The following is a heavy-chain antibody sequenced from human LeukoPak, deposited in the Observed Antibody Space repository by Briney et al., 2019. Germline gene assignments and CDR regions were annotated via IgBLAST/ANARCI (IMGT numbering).Heavy chain of an antibody. V-gene: IGHV3-33*01. Sequence: GGSLRLSCAASGFTFSSYGMHWVRQAPGKGLEWVAVIWYDGSNKYYADSVKGRFTISRDNSKNTLYLQMNSLRAEDTAVYYCARERYSSSSRDFDCWGQGTLVTVSS. CDR3: ARERYSSSSRDFDC. D-gene: IGHD6-6*01. CDR2: IWYDGSNK. CDR1: GFTFSSYG. J-gene: IGHJ4*02.